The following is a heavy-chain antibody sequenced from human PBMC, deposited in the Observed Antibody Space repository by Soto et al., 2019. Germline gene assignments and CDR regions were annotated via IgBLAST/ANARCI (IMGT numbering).Heavy chain of an antibody. CDR1: GFTFSSYA. Sequence: GGSLRLSCAASGFTFSSYAMSWVRQAPGKGLEWVSAISGSGGSTYYADSVKGRFTISRDNSKNTLYLQMNSLRAEDTAVYYCAKDNLGLTTVTTFHAFDIWGQGTMVTVSS. D-gene: IGHD4-17*01. CDR2: ISGSGGST. J-gene: IGHJ3*02. V-gene: IGHV3-23*01. CDR3: AKDNLGLTTVTTFHAFDI.